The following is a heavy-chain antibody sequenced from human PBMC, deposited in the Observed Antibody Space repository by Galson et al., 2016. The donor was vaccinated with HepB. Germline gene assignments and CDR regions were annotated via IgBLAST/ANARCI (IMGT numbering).Heavy chain of an antibody. V-gene: IGHV3-30-3*01. CDR1: GFTFSSYA. CDR2: ISKDGSNK. D-gene: IGHD3-22*01. Sequence: SLRLSCAASGFTFSSYAMHWVRQAPGKGLEWVAFISKDGSNKYYADSVKGRFTISRGNSKNTLYLQMNSLRAEDTSIYYCARDPAPSLFPMIVAKDGFDIWGQGTMVTVSS. CDR3: ARDPAPSLFPMIVAKDGFDI. J-gene: IGHJ3*02.